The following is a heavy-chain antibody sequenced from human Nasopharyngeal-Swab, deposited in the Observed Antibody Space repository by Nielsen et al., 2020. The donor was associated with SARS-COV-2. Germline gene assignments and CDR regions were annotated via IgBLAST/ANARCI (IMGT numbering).Heavy chain of an antibody. D-gene: IGHD6-19*01. CDR3: ARTLVAVAVGDAFDI. CDR2: ISSSSSYI. CDR1: GFTFSSYS. J-gene: IGHJ3*02. Sequence: GGSLRLSCAASGFTFSSYSINWVRQAPGKGLEWVSSISSSSSYIYYADSVKGRFTISRDNAKNSLYLQMNSLRAEDTAVYYCARTLVAVAVGDAFDIWGQGTMVTVSS. V-gene: IGHV3-21*01.